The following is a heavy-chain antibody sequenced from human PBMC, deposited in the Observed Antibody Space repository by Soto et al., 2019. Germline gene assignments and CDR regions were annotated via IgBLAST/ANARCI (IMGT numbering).Heavy chain of an antibody. D-gene: IGHD2-2*01. J-gene: IGHJ4*02. CDR3: ARSLVGGGYCSSTSCPTTPDY. CDR2: IIPIFGTA. V-gene: IGHV1-69*01. Sequence: QVQLVQSGAEVKKPGSSVKVSCKASGGTFSSYAISWVRQAPGQGLEWMGGIIPIFGTANYAQKFQDRVTITAYESTSTAYMELSSLRAEDTSVYYCARSLVGGGYCSSTSCPTTPDYWGQGTLVTVSS. CDR1: GGTFSSYA.